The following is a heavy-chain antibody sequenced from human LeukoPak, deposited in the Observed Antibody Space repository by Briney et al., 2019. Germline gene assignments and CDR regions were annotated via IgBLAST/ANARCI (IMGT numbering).Heavy chain of an antibody. CDR3: AKDTNFGIYFDY. V-gene: IGHV3-23*01. J-gene: IGHJ4*02. CDR2: IAVGGST. CDR1: GFTFSSSE. D-gene: IGHD3-3*01. Sequence: GGSLRLSCAASGFTFSSSELSWVRQAPGRGLEWVSAIAVGGSTYYADSVKGRFAISRDNSKNTLALQMNSLRAEDTAVYYCAKDTNFGIYFDYWGQGTLVTVSS.